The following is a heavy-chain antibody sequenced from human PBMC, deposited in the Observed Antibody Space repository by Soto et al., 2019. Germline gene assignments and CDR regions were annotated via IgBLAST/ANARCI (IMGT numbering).Heavy chain of an antibody. V-gene: IGHV1-69*06. Sequence: QVQLVQSGTEVKKPGSSVKVSCKASGGTFTNYAVSWVRQAPGQGLEWMGGIIPDLGTTNSAQKFQDRVTFTAAIATSTAYLALRSLTSEDTAVYFCARGGGYCDAGACYPLYYYSGMDVWGQGTTVIVS. CDR3: ARGGGYCDAGACYPLYYYSGMDV. D-gene: IGHD2-15*01. CDR2: IIPDLGTT. CDR1: GGTFTNYA. J-gene: IGHJ6*02.